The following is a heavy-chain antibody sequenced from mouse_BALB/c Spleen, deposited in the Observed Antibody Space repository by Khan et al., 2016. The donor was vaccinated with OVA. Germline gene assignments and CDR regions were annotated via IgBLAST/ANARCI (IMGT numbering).Heavy chain of an antibody. Sequence: QIQLVQSGAELARPGASVKMSCKASGYTFTTYTIHWIKQRPGQGLEWIGFINPNNVYTNYKQKFKDKATLTADKSSTTAYMQLNILTSDDSAVYSCKSDGAYYWNDGGFAYWGQGTLVTVSA. V-gene: IGHV1-4*01. CDR3: KSDGAYYWNDGGFAY. CDR1: GYTFTTYT. D-gene: IGHD2-14*01. CDR2: INPNNVYT. J-gene: IGHJ3*01.